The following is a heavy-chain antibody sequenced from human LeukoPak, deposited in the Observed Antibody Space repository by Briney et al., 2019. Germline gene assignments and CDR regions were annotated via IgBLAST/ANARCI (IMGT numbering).Heavy chain of an antibody. D-gene: IGHD6-19*01. CDR1: GFTFSSYA. V-gene: IGHV3-23*01. CDR3: AKDRGGWYYNAFDI. CDR2: ISGSGDKT. Sequence: PGGSLRLSCAASGFTFSSYAMSWVRQAPGKGLEWVSLISGSGDKTYYADSVKGRFTISRDNAKNSLYLQMNSLRAEDTALYYCAKDRGGWYYNAFDIWGPGTMVTVSS. J-gene: IGHJ3*02.